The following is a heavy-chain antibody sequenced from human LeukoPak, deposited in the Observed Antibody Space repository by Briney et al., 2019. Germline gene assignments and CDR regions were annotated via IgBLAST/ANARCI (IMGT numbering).Heavy chain of an antibody. CDR1: GFTVSSYC. CDR2: IYSGGNT. D-gene: IGHD1-26*01. CDR3: AREPPVWRESLPSRHFDY. Sequence: GGSLILSCKASGFTVSSYCMSWVRQAPGKGLEWVALIYSGGNTDYADSVKGRFTISRDDSKNTLYIQMNSLRAEDTAVYYCAREPPVWRESLPSRHFDYWGQGTLVTVSS. J-gene: IGHJ4*02. V-gene: IGHV3-53*01.